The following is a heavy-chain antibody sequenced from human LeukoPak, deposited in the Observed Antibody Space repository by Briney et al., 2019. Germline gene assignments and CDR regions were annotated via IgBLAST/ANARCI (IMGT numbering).Heavy chain of an antibody. Sequence: ASVEVSCKASGYPLNAYFIHWVRPAPGQGLEWVGWINPNSGVTKYAQRFQGRVTMTRDMSTSTAYMDLSRLGSDDTAVYYCARDWAVAGTNYWGQGTLVTVAP. CDR1: GYPLNAYF. CDR3: ARDWAVAGTNY. D-gene: IGHD6-19*01. CDR2: INPNSGVT. V-gene: IGHV1-2*02. J-gene: IGHJ4*02.